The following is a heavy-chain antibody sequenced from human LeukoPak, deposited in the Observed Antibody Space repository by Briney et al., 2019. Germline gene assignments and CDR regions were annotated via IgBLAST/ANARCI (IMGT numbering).Heavy chain of an antibody. CDR1: GGSISSYY. J-gene: IGHJ4*02. D-gene: IGHD3-22*01. CDR3: ARHGDYDSGLYYFDY. V-gene: IGHV4-59*08. CDR2: IYYSGST. Sequence: PSETLSLTCTVSGGSISSYYWSWIRQPPGKGLEWIGYIYYSGSTNYNPSLKSRVTISVDTSKNQFSLKLSSVTAADTAVYYCARHGDYDSGLYYFDYWGQGTLVTVSS.